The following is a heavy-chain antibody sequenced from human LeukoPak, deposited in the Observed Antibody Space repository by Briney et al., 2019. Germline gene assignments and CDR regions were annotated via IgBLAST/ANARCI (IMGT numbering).Heavy chain of an antibody. V-gene: IGHV3-23*01. J-gene: IGHJ4*02. Sequence: GGSLRLSCEASGFSFSTVPMSWVRQVPGKGLECVSYIIASGDSAYYADSVRGRFTISRDNSKNTLYLQMNSLRADDTAVYYCAKDSSWYYFDYWGQGTLVTVSS. CDR1: GFSFSTVP. D-gene: IGHD6-13*01. CDR3: AKDSSWYYFDY. CDR2: IIASGDSA.